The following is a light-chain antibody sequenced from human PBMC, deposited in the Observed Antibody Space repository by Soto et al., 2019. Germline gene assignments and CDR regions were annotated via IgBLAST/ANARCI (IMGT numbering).Light chain of an antibody. CDR2: GAS. J-gene: IGKJ1*01. Sequence: EIVITQSPATLSMSLGERATLSCRASQSARSTLAWYQQKPGQAPRPLIFGASTSETGIPASCSGRGSGTDFTPTVSCLQSEDFAVYSCQQYNDWPQTFGQGTKVDIK. CDR1: QSARST. CDR3: QQYNDWPQT. V-gene: IGKV3-15*01.